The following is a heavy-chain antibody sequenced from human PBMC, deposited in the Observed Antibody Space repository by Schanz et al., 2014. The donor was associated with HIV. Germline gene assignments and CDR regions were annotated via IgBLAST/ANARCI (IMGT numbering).Heavy chain of an antibody. D-gene: IGHD2-8*01. CDR1: GGSFSGYF. J-gene: IGHJ2*01. CDR2: INHSGST. V-gene: IGHV4-34*01. CDR3: AREDVSYWSFDL. Sequence: QVQLQQWGAGLLKPSETLSLTCAVYGGSFSGYFWAWIRQPPGKGLEWIGEINHSGSTNYNPSLKSRVTISVDTSKNHFSLELSSVTAADTAVYFCAREDVSYWSFDLWGRGTLVTVSS.